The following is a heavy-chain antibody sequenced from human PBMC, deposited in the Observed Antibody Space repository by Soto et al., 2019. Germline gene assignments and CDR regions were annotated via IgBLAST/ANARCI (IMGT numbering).Heavy chain of an antibody. J-gene: IGHJ3*02. V-gene: IGHV1-69*02. CDR2: IIPILGIA. D-gene: IGHD3-3*01. CDR1: GGTFSSYT. Sequence: QVQLVQSGAEVKKPGSSVKVSCKASGGTFSSYTISWVRQAPGQGLEWMGRIIPILGIANYAQKFQGRVTITADKSTSSANMELSSLRSEETAVYDCYYELEYYAFEIWCQWTMVTVSS. CDR3: YYELEYYAFEI.